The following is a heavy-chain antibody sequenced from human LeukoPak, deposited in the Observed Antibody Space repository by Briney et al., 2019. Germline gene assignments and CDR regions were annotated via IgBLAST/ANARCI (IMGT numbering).Heavy chain of an antibody. CDR1: GGSISSYY. J-gene: IGHJ6*02. CDR2: IYYSGST. D-gene: IGHD3-16*01. Sequence: SETLSLTCTVSGGSISSYYWSWIRQPPGKGLEWIGYIYYSGSTNYNPSLKSRVTISVDTSKNQFSLQLNSVTPEDTAVYYCARESMITFGGDPGNGMDVWGQGTTVTVSS. V-gene: IGHV4-59*12. CDR3: ARESMITFGGDPGNGMDV.